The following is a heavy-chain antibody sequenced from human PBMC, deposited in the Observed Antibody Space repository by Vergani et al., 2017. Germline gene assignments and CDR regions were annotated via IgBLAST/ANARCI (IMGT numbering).Heavy chain of an antibody. CDR1: GYTFTSYD. CDR3: AREAAYCGGDCYAFDY. V-gene: IGHV1-8*01. Sequence: QVQLVQSGAEVKKPGASVKVSCKASGYTFTSYDINWVRQATGQGLEWMGWMNPNSGNTGYAQKFQGRVTMTRNTSISTAYMELSSLRSEDTAVYYCAREAAYCGGDCYAFDYWGQGTLVTVSS. CDR2: MNPNSGNT. D-gene: IGHD2-21*02. J-gene: IGHJ4*02.